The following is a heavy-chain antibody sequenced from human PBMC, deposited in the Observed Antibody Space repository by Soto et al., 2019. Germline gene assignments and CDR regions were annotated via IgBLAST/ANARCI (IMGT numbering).Heavy chain of an antibody. V-gene: IGHV6-1*01. CDR3: ARSSVGTNKVSFDY. J-gene: IGHJ4*02. CDR1: GDSVSSNIAT. CDR2: TYYRSKWHN. D-gene: IGHD7-27*01. Sequence: SQTLSLTCAISGDSVSSNIATWNWIRQSPSRCLEWLGRTYYRSKWHNEYAVSVKSRITIISDTSKNQVSLQQNSMTPEDTAVYYCARSSVGTNKVSFDYWGQGSVVTVSS.